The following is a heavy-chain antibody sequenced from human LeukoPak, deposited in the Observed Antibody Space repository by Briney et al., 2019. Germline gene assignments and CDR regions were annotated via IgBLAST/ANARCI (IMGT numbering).Heavy chain of an antibody. CDR3: ARGQGDYEY. D-gene: IGHD4-17*01. CDR1: GYTFTGYY. Sequence: ASVKVSCKASGYTFTGYYMHWVRQAPGQGLEWMGWINPNSGGTNYAQKFQGRVTMTGDTSISTAYMDLSRLTSDDTAVYYCARGQGDYEYWGQGTLVTVSS. CDR2: INPNSGGT. J-gene: IGHJ4*02. V-gene: IGHV1-2*02.